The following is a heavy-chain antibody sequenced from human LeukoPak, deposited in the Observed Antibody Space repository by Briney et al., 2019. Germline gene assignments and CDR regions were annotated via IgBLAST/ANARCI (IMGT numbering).Heavy chain of an antibody. J-gene: IGHJ1*01. D-gene: IGHD6-13*01. CDR3: ASSSWSSEYFHY. Sequence: GGSLRLSCAASGFTVSDNYMSWVRQAPGKGLEWVSVFYSGGSTRYSDSVKGRFTISRDNSKNTLYLQLNSLRAEDTAVYFCASSSWSSEYFHYWGQGTLVTVSS. CDR2: FYSGGST. CDR1: GFTVSDNY. V-gene: IGHV3-66*01.